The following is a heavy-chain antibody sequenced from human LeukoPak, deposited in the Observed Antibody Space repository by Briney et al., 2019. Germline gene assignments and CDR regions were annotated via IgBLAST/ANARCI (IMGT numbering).Heavy chain of an antibody. CDR3: ARDYPPPPVAGPYYFDY. Sequence: GGSLRLSCAASGFTFSNYWMKWVRQAPGKGLEWVANIKQDGSEKYYVDSVKGRFTISRDNAKNSLYLQMNSLRAEDTAVYYCARDYPPPPVAGPYYFDYWGQGTLVTVSS. D-gene: IGHD6-19*01. V-gene: IGHV3-7*05. J-gene: IGHJ4*02. CDR1: GFTFSNYW. CDR2: IKQDGSEK.